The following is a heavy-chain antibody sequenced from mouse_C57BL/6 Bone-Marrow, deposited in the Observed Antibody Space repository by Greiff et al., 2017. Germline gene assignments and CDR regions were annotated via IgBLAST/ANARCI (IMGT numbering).Heavy chain of an antibody. CDR2: INYDGSST. CDR3: ARVGDEDDFAY. CDR1: GFTFSDYY. Sequence: EVKLVESEGGLVQPGSSMKLSCTASGFTFSDYYMAWVRQVPEKGLEWVANINYDGSSTYYLDSLKSRFIISRDNATNILYLQMSSLKAEDTATYYCARVGDEDDFAYGGQGTLVTVSA. D-gene: IGHD2-12*01. V-gene: IGHV5-16*01. J-gene: IGHJ3*01.